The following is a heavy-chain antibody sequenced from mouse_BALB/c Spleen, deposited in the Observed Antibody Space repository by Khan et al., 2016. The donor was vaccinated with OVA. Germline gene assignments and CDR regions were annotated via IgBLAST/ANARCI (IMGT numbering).Heavy chain of an antibody. J-gene: IGHJ3*01. V-gene: IGHV5-6*01. Sequence: EVQLLETGGDLVKPGGSLKLSCAASGFTFSSYSMSWVRQTPDKRLEWVATISSGGDYTYYPDNVKGRFTISRDNAKNTLYLQMSSLKSEETAMYYCESHLNGAFAYWGQGTLVTVSA. CDR1: GFTFSSYS. CDR2: ISSGGDYT. CDR3: ESHLNGAFAY.